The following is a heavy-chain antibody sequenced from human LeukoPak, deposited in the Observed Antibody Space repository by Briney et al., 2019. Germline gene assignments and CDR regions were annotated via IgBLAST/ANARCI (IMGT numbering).Heavy chain of an antibody. D-gene: IGHD5-18*01. CDR1: GGSISTYH. CDR3: ARDKQHSYGRYFDH. Sequence: PSETLSLTCTVSGGSISTYHWNWIRKSPGKGLEWIGYMQSTGNSNYNPSLKSRVTMSVDMSRNQIVLNRSSVTAADTAVYFCARDKQHSYGRYFDHWGQGTLVTVSS. J-gene: IGHJ4*02. V-gene: IGHV4-59*01. CDR2: MQSTGNS.